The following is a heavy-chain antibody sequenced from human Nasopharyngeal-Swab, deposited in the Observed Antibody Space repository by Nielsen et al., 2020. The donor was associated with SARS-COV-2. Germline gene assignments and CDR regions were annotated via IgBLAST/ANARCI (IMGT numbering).Heavy chain of an antibody. CDR1: GFTFSNYE. J-gene: IGHJ4*02. V-gene: IGHV3-48*03. Sequence: GGSLRLSCAASGFTFSNYEMNWVRQAPGKGLEWVSYISESDGTSYYADSVRGRFTISRDNAKNSLYLHMNSLRAEDTAVYYCARASRAWYWGQGALVTVSS. CDR3: ARASRAWY. CDR2: ISESDGTS.